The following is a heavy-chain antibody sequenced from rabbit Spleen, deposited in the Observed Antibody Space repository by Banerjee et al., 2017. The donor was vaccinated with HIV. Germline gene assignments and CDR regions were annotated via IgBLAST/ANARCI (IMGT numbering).Heavy chain of an antibody. CDR3: ARGSATMTMVITGYYLSL. J-gene: IGHJ3*01. CDR1: GFSFSNKAV. V-gene: IGHV1S45*01. D-gene: IGHD2-1*01. CDR2: INAVTGKA. Sequence: QEQLVESGGGLVKPEGSLTLTCKASGFSFSNKAVMCWVRQAPGKGLEWIACINAVTGKAVYASWAKGRYTLSKTSSTTVTLEMTSLTAADTATYFCARGSATMTMVITGYYLSLWGQGTLVTVS.